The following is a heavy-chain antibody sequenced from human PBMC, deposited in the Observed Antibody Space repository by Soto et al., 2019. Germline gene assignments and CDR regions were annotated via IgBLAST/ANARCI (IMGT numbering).Heavy chain of an antibody. J-gene: IGHJ5*02. CDR3: ARGKIIGP. D-gene: IGHD3-3*01. V-gene: IGHV4-59*08. CDR1: DVSTSNFF. CDR2: IHSSGTT. Sequence: SETLSLTCTVSDVSTSNFFWKWFRQPPGKGLEWIGNIHSSGTTNYNPSLESRVTISLDTSNSQCSLKMNSVTAADTAVYYCARGKIIGPWGQGTLGTV.